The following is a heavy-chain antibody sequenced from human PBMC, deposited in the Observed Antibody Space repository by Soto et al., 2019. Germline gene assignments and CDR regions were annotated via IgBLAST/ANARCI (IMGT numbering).Heavy chain of an antibody. Sequence: QVQLQQWGAGLLKPSETLSLTCAVYGGSFSGYYWSWIRQPPGKGLEWIGEINHSGSTNYNPSLKSRVTISVDTSKNQVSLKLSSVTAADTAVYYCARFTVFSSGYYFPWGQGTLVTVSS. V-gene: IGHV4-34*01. CDR3: ARFTVFSSGYYFP. D-gene: IGHD3-22*01. J-gene: IGHJ5*02. CDR2: INHSGST. CDR1: GGSFSGYY.